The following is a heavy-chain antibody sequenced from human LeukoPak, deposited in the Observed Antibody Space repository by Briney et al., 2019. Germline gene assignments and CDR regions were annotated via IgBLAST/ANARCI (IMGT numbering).Heavy chain of an antibody. Sequence: PGGSLRLSCAASGFTFSSYAMSWVRQAPGKGLEWVSAISGSGGSTYYADSVKGRFTISRDNSKNTLYLQMNSLRAEDTAVYYCAKDLAYCGGDCYSSAFDIWGQGTMVTVSS. J-gene: IGHJ3*02. CDR1: GFTFSSYA. D-gene: IGHD2-21*01. CDR2: ISGSGGST. CDR3: AKDLAYCGGDCYSSAFDI. V-gene: IGHV3-23*01.